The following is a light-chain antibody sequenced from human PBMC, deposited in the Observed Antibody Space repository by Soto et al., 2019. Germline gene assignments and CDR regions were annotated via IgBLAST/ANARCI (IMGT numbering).Light chain of an antibody. CDR2: DVS. Sequence: DIQMTQSPSILSASVGSRVTITCRASQNIGGWLAWYQQKPGKAPKLLIHDVSSLQSGVPLRFSGSGSGTEFTLTISSLQPDDSATYYCQQYNYYRTFGQGAKVDIK. CDR1: QNIGGW. J-gene: IGKJ1*01. CDR3: QQYNYYRT. V-gene: IGKV1-5*01.